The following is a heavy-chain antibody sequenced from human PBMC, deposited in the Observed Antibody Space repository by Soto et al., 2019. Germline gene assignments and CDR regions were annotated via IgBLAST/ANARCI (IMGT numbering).Heavy chain of an antibody. CDR3: ARFGQIVINFDY. D-gene: IGHD2-8*01. J-gene: IGHJ4*02. CDR1: GGSISSSSYY. CDR2: IYYSGST. V-gene: IGHV4-39*01. Sequence: SETLSLTCTVSGGSISSSSYYWGWIRQPPGKGLEWIGSIYYSGSTYYNPSLKSRVTISVDTSKNQFSLKLSSVTATDTAVYYCARFGQIVINFDYWGQGTLVTVSS.